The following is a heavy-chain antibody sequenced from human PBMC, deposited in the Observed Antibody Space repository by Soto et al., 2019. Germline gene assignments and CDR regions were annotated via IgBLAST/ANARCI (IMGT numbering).Heavy chain of an antibody. CDR2: IYPGDSDT. D-gene: IGHD3-22*01. V-gene: IGHV5-51*01. CDR3: ARHHVGGYDSSRIAFDI. J-gene: IGHJ3*02. Sequence: RKGLEWMGIIYPGDSDTGYSPAVQGRVAIAADKSISTAYMQWSSLKASDTAMYYCARHHVGGYDSSRIAFDIWGQGTMVSVSS.